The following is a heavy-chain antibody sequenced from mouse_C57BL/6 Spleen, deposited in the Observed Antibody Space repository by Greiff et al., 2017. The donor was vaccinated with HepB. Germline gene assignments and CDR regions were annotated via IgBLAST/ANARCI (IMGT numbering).Heavy chain of an antibody. CDR1: GYAFSSYW. D-gene: IGHD2-5*01. CDR2: IYPGDGDT. Sequence: QVQLQQSGAELVKPGASVKISCKASGYAFSSYWMNWVKQRPGKGLEWIGQIYPGDGDTNYNGKFKGKATLTADKSSSTAYMQLSSLTSEDSAVYSCARSGNSKGYFDYWGQGTTLTVSS. V-gene: IGHV1-80*01. J-gene: IGHJ2*01. CDR3: ARSGNSKGYFDY.